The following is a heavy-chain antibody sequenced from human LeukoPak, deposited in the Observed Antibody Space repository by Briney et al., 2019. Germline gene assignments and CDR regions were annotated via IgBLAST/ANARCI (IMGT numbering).Heavy chain of an antibody. CDR3: ATWSGENYDILTGYYRGDYYYFDY. CDR1: GYTLTELS. J-gene: IGHJ4*02. Sequence: ASVKVSCKVSGYTLTELSMHWVRQAPGKGLEWMGGFDPEDGETIYAQKFQGRVTMTEDTSTDTAYMELSSLRSEDTAVYYCATWSGENYDILTGYYRGDYYYFDYWGQGTLVTVSS. V-gene: IGHV1-24*01. CDR2: FDPEDGET. D-gene: IGHD3-9*01.